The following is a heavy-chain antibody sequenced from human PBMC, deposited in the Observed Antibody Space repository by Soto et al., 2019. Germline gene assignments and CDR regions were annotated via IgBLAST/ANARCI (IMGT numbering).Heavy chain of an antibody. J-gene: IGHJ4*02. CDR1: GFTFTRSA. CDR3: AADHKDSSGYYPSFDS. D-gene: IGHD3-22*01. V-gene: IGHV1-58*02. CDR2: IVVGSGNT. Sequence: QMQLVQSGPEVKKPGTSVKVSWKASGFTFTRSAMQWVRQARGQSLECIGWIVVGSGNTNYAQKFQERVTITRDMSTSTAYMELSSLRSEDTAGYYCAADHKDSSGYYPSFDSWGQGTLVTVSS.